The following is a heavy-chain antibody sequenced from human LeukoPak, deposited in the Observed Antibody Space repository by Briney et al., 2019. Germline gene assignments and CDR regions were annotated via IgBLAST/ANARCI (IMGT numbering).Heavy chain of an antibody. J-gene: IGHJ6*02. CDR1: GFTFGDYG. V-gene: IGHV3-20*01. D-gene: IGHD5-12*01. CDR3: ARRYSGYDKYGMDV. CDR2: INWNGGST. Sequence: GGSLRLSCAASGFTFGDYGMSWVRQAPGKGLEWVSGINWNGGSTGYADPVKGRFTISRDNAKNSLYLQMNSLRAEDTALYHCARRYSGYDKYGMDVWGQGTTVTVSS.